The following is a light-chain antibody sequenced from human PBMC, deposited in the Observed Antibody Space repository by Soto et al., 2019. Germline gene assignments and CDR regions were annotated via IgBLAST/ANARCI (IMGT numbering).Light chain of an antibody. CDR3: QQRSDWPLT. J-gene: IGKJ4*01. V-gene: IGKV3-15*01. Sequence: VMTQSPTTLSVSPGERATLSCRASHGVGNNLAWYQQIPGQAPRLLIYGASTRATGVPARFSGSGSATQFTLTISSLQSEDFAVYYCQQRSDWPLTFGGGTKVDIK. CDR2: GAS. CDR1: HGVGNN.